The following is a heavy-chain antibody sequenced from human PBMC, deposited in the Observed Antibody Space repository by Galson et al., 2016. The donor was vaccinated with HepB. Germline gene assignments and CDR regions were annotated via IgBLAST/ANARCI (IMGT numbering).Heavy chain of an antibody. CDR2: ISAYNGNT. CDR3: ARDRHQYSGGWYVGGMDV. CDR1: GYTFTSYG. D-gene: IGHD6-19*01. Sequence: SVKVSCKASGYTFTSYGISWVRQAPGQGLEWMGWISAYNGNTNYAQKLQGRVTMTTDTSTSTAYMELRSLRSDDTAVYYCARDRHQYSGGWYVGGMDVWGQGTAVTVSS. J-gene: IGHJ6*02. V-gene: IGHV1-18*01.